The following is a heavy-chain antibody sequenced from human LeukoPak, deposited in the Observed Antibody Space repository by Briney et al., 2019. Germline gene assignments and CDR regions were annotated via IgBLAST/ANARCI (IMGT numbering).Heavy chain of an antibody. J-gene: IGHJ4*02. Sequence: GGSLRLSCAASGFTFSSYAMSWVRQAPGKGLEWVSAISGSGGSTYYADSVKGRFTISRDNSKNTLYLQMNSLRAEDTAVYYCAKVSSDDYVWGRYIDYWGQGTLVTVSS. V-gene: IGHV3-23*01. CDR2: ISGSGGST. CDR1: GFTFSSYA. D-gene: IGHD3-16*01. CDR3: AKVSSDDYVWGRYIDY.